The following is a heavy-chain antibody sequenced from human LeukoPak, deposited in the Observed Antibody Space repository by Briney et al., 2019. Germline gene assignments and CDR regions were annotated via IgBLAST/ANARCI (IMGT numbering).Heavy chain of an antibody. CDR2: INSDGSWT. J-gene: IGHJ4*02. CDR3: AREPPNESYYRAYFDF. Sequence: GGSLRLSCAASGNYWMHWVRQAPGKGLVWVSHINSDGSWTSYADSVKGRFTISRDNSKNMLYLQMNSLRAEDTAVYYCAREPPNESYYRAYFDFWGQGTLVSVSS. V-gene: IGHV3-74*01. CDR1: GNYW. D-gene: IGHD1-26*01.